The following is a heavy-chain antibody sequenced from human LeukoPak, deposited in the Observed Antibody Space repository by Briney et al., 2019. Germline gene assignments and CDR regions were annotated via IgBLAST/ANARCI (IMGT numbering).Heavy chain of an antibody. J-gene: IGHJ4*02. CDR1: GYTFTSYG. CDR3: ARGTAMVRGVIPGDY. V-gene: IGHV1-18*01. D-gene: IGHD3-10*01. CDR2: ISAYNGNT. Sequence: ASVKVSCKASGYTFTSYGISWVRQAPGQGLEWMGWISAYNGNTNYAQKLQGRVTMTTDTSTSTAYMELRSLRSDDTAVYYRARGTAMVRGVIPGDYWGQGTLVTVSS.